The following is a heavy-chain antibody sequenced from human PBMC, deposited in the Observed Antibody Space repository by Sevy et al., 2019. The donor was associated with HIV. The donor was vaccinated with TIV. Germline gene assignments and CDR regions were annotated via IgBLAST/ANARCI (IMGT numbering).Heavy chain of an antibody. J-gene: IGHJ5*02. D-gene: IGHD3-3*01. CDR2: ISGTGNTK. CDR3: ARDPTYYDFWAGYYTGWFDP. CDR1: GFRFSGYY. Sequence: GGSLRLSCVGSGFRFSGYYMNWFRQAPGKGLEWVSYISGTGNTKYYTDSVKGRFTISRDNAKNSLYLEMNSLRVDDTAVYYCARDPTYYDFWAGYYTGWFDPWGQGTLVTVSS. V-gene: IGHV3-11*01.